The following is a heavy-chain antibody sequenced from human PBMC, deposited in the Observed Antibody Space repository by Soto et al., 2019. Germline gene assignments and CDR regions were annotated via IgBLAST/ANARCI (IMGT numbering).Heavy chain of an antibody. V-gene: IGHV3-48*02. J-gene: IGHJ4*02. D-gene: IGHD6-19*01. Sequence: EVQLVESGGGLVQPGGSLRLSCAASGFSFSSHSMNWVRQAPGRGLEWVSYISPSSNIIHYADSVKGRFTISRDNVKNSLSLQMDNRRDEDTAVYYCLRDNSVVGTGWGQGTLVTVSS. CDR2: ISPSSNII. CDR3: LRDNSVVGTG. CDR1: GFSFSSHS.